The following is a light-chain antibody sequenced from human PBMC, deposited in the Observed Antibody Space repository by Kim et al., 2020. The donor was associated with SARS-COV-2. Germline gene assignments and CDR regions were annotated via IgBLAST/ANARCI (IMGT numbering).Light chain of an antibody. V-gene: IGKV3-11*01. CDR1: QSVSSY. Sequence: LSPGERATLSCRARQSVSSYLAWYQQKPGQAPRLLIYDVSNRATGIPARFSGSGSGTDFTLTISSLEPEDFAVYYCQHRSNWPLTFGGGTKVDIK. J-gene: IGKJ4*01. CDR2: DVS. CDR3: QHRSNWPLT.